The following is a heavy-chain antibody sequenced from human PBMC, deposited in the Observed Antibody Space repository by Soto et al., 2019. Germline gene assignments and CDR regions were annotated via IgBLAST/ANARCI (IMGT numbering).Heavy chain of an antibody. Sequence: GGSLRLSCAASGFTFSSYAMTWVRQAPGKGLEWVSTISGSGITTYYADSVKGRFTVSRDSSDNTVFLQMSSLRVEDTAMYYCVKVVYKGDYPTFDYWGQGALVTVSS. CDR1: GFTFSSYA. CDR2: ISGSGITT. D-gene: IGHD4-17*01. CDR3: VKVVYKGDYPTFDY. J-gene: IGHJ4*02. V-gene: IGHV3-23*01.